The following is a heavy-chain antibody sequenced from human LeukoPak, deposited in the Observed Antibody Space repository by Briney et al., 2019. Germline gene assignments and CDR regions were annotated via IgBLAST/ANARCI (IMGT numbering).Heavy chain of an antibody. J-gene: IGHJ2*01. CDR1: GFTFSSYG. CDR2: ISGSGGST. CDR3: AKDMGLLWFGELLKGWYFDL. D-gene: IGHD3-10*01. V-gene: IGHV3-23*01. Sequence: PGGSLRLSCAASGFTFSSYGMSWVRQAPGKGLERVSAISGSGGSTYYADSVKGRFTISRDNSKNTLYLQMNSLRAEDTAVYYCAKDMGLLWFGELLKGWYFDLWGRGTLVTVSS.